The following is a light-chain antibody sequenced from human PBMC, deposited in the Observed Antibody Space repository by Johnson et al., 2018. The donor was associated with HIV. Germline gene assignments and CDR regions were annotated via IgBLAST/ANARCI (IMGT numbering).Light chain of an antibody. CDR2: DNN. J-gene: IGLJ1*01. CDR1: SSNIGNNY. Sequence: SVLTQPPSVSAAPGQKVTISCSGSSSNIGNNYVSWYQQLPGTAPKLLIYDNNKRPSGIPDRFSGSKSGTSATLGITGLQTGDEADYYCGTWDYTLKTGFFGTGTKVTVL. V-gene: IGLV1-51*01. CDR3: GTWDYTLKTGF.